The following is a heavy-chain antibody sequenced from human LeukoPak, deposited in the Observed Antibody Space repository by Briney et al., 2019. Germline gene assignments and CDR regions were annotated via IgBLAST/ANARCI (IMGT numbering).Heavy chain of an antibody. J-gene: IGHJ4*02. CDR2: IYYSGST. CDR1: GGSISSYY. V-gene: IGHV4-59*01. Sequence: PSETLSLTCTVSGGSISSYYWSWIRQPPGKGLEWIGYIYYSGSTNYNPSLKSRVTISVDTSKNQFSLKLSSVTAADTAVYYCARDLGFGESHFDYWGQGTLVTVSS. D-gene: IGHD3-10*01. CDR3: ARDLGFGESHFDY.